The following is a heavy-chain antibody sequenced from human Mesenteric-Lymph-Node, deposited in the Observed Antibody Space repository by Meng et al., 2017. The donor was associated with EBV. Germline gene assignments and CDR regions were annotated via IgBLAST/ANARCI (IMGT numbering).Heavy chain of an antibody. CDR3: ARVSGPYYSPWFDP. CDR2: IYHSGST. J-gene: IGHJ5*02. V-gene: IGHV4-4*02. Sequence: QVGLQQPGPGPVKPSWTLSLTYAVSGGSINSSNWWSWVRQVPGEGLEWIGEIYHSGSTNYNPSLKSRVTISVDKSKNQFSLKVSSVTAADTAVYYCARVSGPYYSPWFDPWGQGSLVTVSS. CDR1: GGSINSSNW. D-gene: IGHD2/OR15-2a*01.